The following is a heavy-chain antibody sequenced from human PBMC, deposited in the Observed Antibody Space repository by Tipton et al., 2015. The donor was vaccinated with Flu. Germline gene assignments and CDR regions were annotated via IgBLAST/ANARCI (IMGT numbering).Heavy chain of an antibody. V-gene: IGHV4-59*12. Sequence: TLSLTCTVSGDSISSYYWSWIRQPPGKGLEWIGYISSSAITNYSPSLRSRLTMSVDASKQQFSLKLSSVTAADTAVYYCARGSGSGTFMIFDLWGQGTLVTVSS. CDR3: ARGSGSGTFMIFDL. CDR2: ISSSAIT. J-gene: IGHJ5*02. CDR1: GDSISSYY. D-gene: IGHD3-10*01.